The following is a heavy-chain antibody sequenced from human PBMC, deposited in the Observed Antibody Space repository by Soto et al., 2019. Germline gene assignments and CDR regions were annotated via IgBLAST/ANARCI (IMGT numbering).Heavy chain of an antibody. CDR2: ITSSGST. D-gene: IGHD1-1*01. CDR1: GFTFSSYA. J-gene: IGHJ4*02. V-gene: IGHV3-23*01. Sequence: GGSLRLSCAASGFTFSSYAMSWVRQAPGKGLECVAAITSSGSTYYADSVKGRFTISRDNSKNKLFLQMNSLTAEDTAVYYCATPTWNTIGMDYWGQGTLVTVSS. CDR3: ATPTWNTIGMDY.